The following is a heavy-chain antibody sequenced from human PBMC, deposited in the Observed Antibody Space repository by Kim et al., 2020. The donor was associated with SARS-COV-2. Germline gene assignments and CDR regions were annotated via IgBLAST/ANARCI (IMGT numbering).Heavy chain of an antibody. D-gene: IGHD2-15*01. CDR1: GGTFSSYA. V-gene: IGHV1-69*13. J-gene: IGHJ6*02. Sequence: SVKVSCKASGGTFSSYAISWVRQAPGQGLEWMGGIIPIFGTANYAQKFQGRVTITADESTSTAYMELSSLRSEDTAVYYCASGGYCSGGSCYSGSFYYYYGMDVWGQGTTVTVSS. CDR3: ASGGYCSGGSCYSGSFYYYYGMDV. CDR2: IIPIFGTA.